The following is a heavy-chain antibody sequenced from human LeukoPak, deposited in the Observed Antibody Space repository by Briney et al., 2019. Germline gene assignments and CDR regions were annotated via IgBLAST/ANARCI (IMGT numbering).Heavy chain of an antibody. Sequence: GGSLRLSCAASGFMFRDCGVRWVRQAPGKGLEWVSFIWNDGRSEHYADSVQGRFSVSRDNSDNTLYLHMTNLRPDDTAVYYCAKDPGATAWGYYMDVWGTGTTVTVSS. CDR2: IWNDGRSE. CDR1: GFMFRDCG. V-gene: IGHV3-30*02. CDR3: AKDPGATAWGYYMDV. D-gene: IGHD7-27*01. J-gene: IGHJ6*03.